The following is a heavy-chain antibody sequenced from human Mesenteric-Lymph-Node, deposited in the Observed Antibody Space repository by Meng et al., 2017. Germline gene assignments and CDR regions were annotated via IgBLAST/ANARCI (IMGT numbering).Heavy chain of an antibody. Sequence: GGSLRLSCAASGFTSRSTAMSWVRQAPGKGLEWVSTISSNGDRTYYADSVKGRFTISRDSSKDTLYLQMNSLRAEDTAIYYCAKARSFIIPSLDFWGQGTLVTVSS. CDR1: GFTSRSTA. CDR3: AKARSFIIPSLDF. V-gene: IGHV3-23*01. D-gene: IGHD3-3*01. J-gene: IGHJ4*02. CDR2: ISSNGDRT.